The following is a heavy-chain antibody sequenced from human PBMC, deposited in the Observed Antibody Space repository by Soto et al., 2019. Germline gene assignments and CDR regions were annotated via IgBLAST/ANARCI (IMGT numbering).Heavy chain of an antibody. CDR3: ARDGDSSGSTLSPYYYYYYGMDV. CDR2: IWYDGSNK. CDR1: GFTFSSYG. V-gene: IGHV3-33*01. D-gene: IGHD3-22*01. Sequence: GGSLRLSCAASGFTFSSYGMHWVRQAPGKGLEWVAVIWYDGSNKYYADSVKGRFTISRDNSENTLYLQMNSLRAEDTAVYYCARDGDSSGSTLSPYYYYYYGMDVWGQGTTVTVSS. J-gene: IGHJ6*02.